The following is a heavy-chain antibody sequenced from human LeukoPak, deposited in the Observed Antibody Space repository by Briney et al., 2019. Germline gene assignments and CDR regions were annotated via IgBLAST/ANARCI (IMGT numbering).Heavy chain of an antibody. CDR1: GFTFTSYS. Sequence: GGCLRLSCAASGFTFTSYSMTWVRQAPGRGVEWVARIKEDGSDIHYVDSVKGRFTISRDNAKNSLYLQRNSLRAEDTAVYYCAREWWYLDYWGQGTLVTVSS. CDR2: IKEDGSDI. D-gene: IGHD2-15*01. J-gene: IGHJ4*02. V-gene: IGHV3-7*05. CDR3: AREWWYLDY.